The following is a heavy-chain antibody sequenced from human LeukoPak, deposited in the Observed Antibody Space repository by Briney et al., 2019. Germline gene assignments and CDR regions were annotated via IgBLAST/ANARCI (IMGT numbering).Heavy chain of an antibody. V-gene: IGHV1-69*01. D-gene: IGHD5/OR15-5a*01. CDR3: AREDYDDSVYSPLDF. J-gene: IGHJ4*02. Sequence: SVKVSCKASGGSFSSSSIGWVRQAPGQGLEWMGGNMPVFGTPSYAQSFQGRVTITADDSTKTAYMELHSLRSGDTAIYYCAREDYDDSVYSPLDFWGQGTLVTVSS. CDR1: GGSFSSSS. CDR2: NMPVFGTP.